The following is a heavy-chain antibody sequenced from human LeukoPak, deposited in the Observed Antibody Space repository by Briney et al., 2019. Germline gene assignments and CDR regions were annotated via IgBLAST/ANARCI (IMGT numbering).Heavy chain of an antibody. J-gene: IGHJ3*02. Sequence: GGSLRLSCAASGFSFSNYWMSWVRQAPGKGLEWVANIKHDGSEIDYMDSLKGRFTISRDNAKNSLYLQMNSLRAEDTARYYCAKNSPVATYTFDIWGQGSMVTVSS. V-gene: IGHV3-7*01. CDR3: AKNSPVATYTFDI. D-gene: IGHD2/OR15-2a*01. CDR1: GFSFSNYW. CDR2: IKHDGSEI.